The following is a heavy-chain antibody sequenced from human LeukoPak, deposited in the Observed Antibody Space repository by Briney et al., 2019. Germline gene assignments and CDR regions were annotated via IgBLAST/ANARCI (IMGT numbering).Heavy chain of an antibody. J-gene: IGHJ4*02. CDR1: GLTFNTFN. CDR3: ARGHYDVLAASYKWTPDY. CDR2: ITGGGDYI. D-gene: IGHD3-9*01. V-gene: IGHV3-21*01. Sequence: GGSLRLSCAASGLTFNTFNMNWVRQAPGKGLEWVSSITGGGDYIYYADSVKGRFTTSRDNAKNSLSLQLNSLRVEDTAVYYCARGHYDVLAASYKWTPDYWGQGTLVTVSS.